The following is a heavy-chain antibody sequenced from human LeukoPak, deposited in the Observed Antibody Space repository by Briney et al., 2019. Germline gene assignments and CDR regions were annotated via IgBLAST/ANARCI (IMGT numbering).Heavy chain of an antibody. V-gene: IGHV3-13*01. CDR2: IGISGDT. D-gene: IGHD6-19*01. J-gene: IGHJ4*02. Sequence: GGSLRLSCAASGFALRDYDMHWVRQVTGKGLEWVSAIGISGDTYYPNSVKGRFTVSRENAKNSLYLQMNSLTAGDTAVYYCAGGGIQVSGIDEIDYWGQGTLVTVSS. CDR1: GFALRDYD. CDR3: AGGGIQVSGIDEIDY.